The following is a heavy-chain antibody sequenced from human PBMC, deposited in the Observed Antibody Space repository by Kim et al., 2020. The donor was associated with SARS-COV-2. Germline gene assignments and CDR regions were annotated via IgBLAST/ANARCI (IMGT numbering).Heavy chain of an antibody. D-gene: IGHD5-12*01. J-gene: IGHJ4*02. V-gene: IGHV3-23*01. CDR1: GFAFSTYA. CDR2: ITSDGRT. CDR3: AKRVQPNSGYEFWFYFDY. Sequence: GGSLRLSCAASGFAFSTYAMSWVRQAPGKGLEWFSTITSDGRTFYTDSGKGRFTISRDVSKNTLFLQMNSLRVEDTALYYCAKRVQPNSGYEFWFYFDYWGQGTLVTVSS.